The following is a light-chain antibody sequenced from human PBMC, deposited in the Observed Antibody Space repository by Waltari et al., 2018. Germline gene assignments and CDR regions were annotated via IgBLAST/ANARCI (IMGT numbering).Light chain of an antibody. V-gene: IGKV4-1*01. CDR3: QQYDNWPPTT. Sequence: DIVMTQSPRSLSLSLGERATINCKSSQSVLNSCNNKNCLAWYQQKPGQPPKLLIYWESTRQSGVPDRFSGSGSGTDFTLTISSLQAEDVAVYYCQQYDNWPPTTFGQGTKLEIK. J-gene: IGKJ2*01. CDR1: QSVLNSCNNKNC. CDR2: WES.